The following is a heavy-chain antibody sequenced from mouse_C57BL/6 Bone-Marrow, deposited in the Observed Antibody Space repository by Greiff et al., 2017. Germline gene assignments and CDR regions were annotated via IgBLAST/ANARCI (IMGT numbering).Heavy chain of an antibody. CDR2: IDPSDSYT. CDR3: GRGLERFAY. V-gene: IGHV1-59*01. J-gene: IGHJ3*01. D-gene: IGHD4-1*01. CDR1: GYTFTSYW. Sequence: VQLQQPGAELVRPGTSVKLSCKASGYTFTSYWMHWVKQRPGQGLEWIGVIDPSDSYTNYNQKFKGKATLTLDTSSSTAYMQLSSLTSEDFAVYCYGRGLERFAYRGQGALVTVSA.